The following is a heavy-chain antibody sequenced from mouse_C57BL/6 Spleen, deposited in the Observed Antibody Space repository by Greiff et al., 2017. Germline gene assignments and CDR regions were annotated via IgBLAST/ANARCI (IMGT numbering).Heavy chain of an antibody. Sequence: QVQLKQSGPELVKPGASVKLSCKASGYTFTSYDINWVKQRPGQGLEWIGWIYPRDGSTKYNEKFKGKATLTVDTSSSTAYMELHSLTSEDSAVYFCARSYGYDGGYYFDYWGQGTTLTVSS. CDR2: IYPRDGST. D-gene: IGHD2-2*01. J-gene: IGHJ2*01. CDR3: ARSYGYDGGYYFDY. CDR1: GYTFTSYD. V-gene: IGHV1-85*01.